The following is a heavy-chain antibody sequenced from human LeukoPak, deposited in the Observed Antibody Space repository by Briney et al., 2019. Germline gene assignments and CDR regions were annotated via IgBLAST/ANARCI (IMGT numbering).Heavy chain of an antibody. D-gene: IGHD1-26*01. V-gene: IGHV3-7*01. CDR1: GFTFSSYW. Sequence: GGSLRLSCAASGFTFSSYWMSWVRQAPGKGLEWVANIKQDGSEKYYVDSVKGRFTISRDNAKNSLYLQMNSLRAEDTAVYYCARASGWGSGSYRRYYYYYYMDVWGKGTTVTVSS. CDR2: IKQDGSEK. CDR3: ARASGWGSGSYRRYYYYYYMDV. J-gene: IGHJ6*03.